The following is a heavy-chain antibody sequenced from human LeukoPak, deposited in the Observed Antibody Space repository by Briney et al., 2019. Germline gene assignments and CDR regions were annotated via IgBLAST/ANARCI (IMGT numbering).Heavy chain of an antibody. CDR3: ARDGGYGSGSQWLNAFDI. D-gene: IGHD3-10*01. Sequence: SGGSLRLSCAASGFTFSSYDMHWVRQATGKGLEWVSAIGTAGDTYYPGSVKGRFTISRENAKNSLYLQMNSLRAGDTAVYYCARDGGYGSGSQWLNAFDIWGQGKMVTVSS. CDR1: GFTFSSYD. CDR2: IGTAGDT. J-gene: IGHJ3*02. V-gene: IGHV3-13*04.